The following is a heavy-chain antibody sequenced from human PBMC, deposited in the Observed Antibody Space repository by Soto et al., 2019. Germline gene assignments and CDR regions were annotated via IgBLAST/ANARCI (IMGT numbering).Heavy chain of an antibody. D-gene: IGHD2-21*01. CDR3: TRDLNHDCGP. V-gene: IGHV3-7*04. CDR1: GFKFSKYW. J-gene: IGHJ5*02. Sequence: EVQLVESGGGLVQPGGSLRLSCAASGFKFSKYWMTWVRQAPGKGLEGVANISPDGSEEYYVDSAKGRFTISRDNARNSLYLQMNSLRGEDTAVYYCTRDLNHDCGPWGQGTQVTVSS. CDR2: ISPDGSEE.